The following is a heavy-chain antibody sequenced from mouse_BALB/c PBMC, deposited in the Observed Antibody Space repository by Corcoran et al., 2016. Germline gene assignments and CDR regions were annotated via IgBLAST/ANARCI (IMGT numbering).Heavy chain of an antibody. Sequence: QILLVQSGPQLKKTAETVKISSTASGYTFTNSGMNWVKQAPGKGLKWMGWINTYTGEPTYADDFKGRFAFSLETSASTAYLQINNLKNEDMATYFCARFYYGSAMDYWGQGTSVTVSS. CDR1: GYTFTNSG. D-gene: IGHD1-1*01. J-gene: IGHJ4*01. V-gene: IGHV9-1*02. CDR2: INTYTGEP. CDR3: ARFYYGSAMDY.